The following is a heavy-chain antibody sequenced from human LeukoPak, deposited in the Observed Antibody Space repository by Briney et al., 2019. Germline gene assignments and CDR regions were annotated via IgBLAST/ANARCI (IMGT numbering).Heavy chain of an antibody. D-gene: IGHD1-14*01. V-gene: IGHV4-4*02. Sequence: KPSETLSLTCTVSLDSTTSNFWSWVRQPPGKGLEWIGEIHRSGSLNYNPSLQSRVTISIDRSRNQIVLELSSVTAADTAVYYCAREILGGFNPGAYWGQGTLVTVSS. CDR2: IHRSGSL. CDR3: AREILGGFNPGAY. J-gene: IGHJ4*02. CDR1: LDSTTSNF.